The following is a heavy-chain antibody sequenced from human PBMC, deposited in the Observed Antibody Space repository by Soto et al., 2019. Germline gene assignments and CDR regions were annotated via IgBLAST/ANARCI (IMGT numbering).Heavy chain of an antibody. CDR1: GGSISSSNW. CDR3: ARPHIAAAGLDP. V-gene: IGHV4-4*02. J-gene: IGHJ5*02. D-gene: IGHD6-13*01. CDR2: IYHSGST. Sequence: PSETLSLTCAVSGGSISSSNWWSWVRQPPGKGLEWIGEIYHSGSTNYNASLKSRVTISVDKSKNQFSLKLSSVSAADTAVYYCARPHIAAAGLDPWGQDTLVTVSS.